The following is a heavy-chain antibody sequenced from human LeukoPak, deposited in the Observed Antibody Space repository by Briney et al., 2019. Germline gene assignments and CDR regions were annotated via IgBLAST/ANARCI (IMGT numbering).Heavy chain of an antibody. D-gene: IGHD6-13*01. V-gene: IGHV4-39*01. J-gene: IGHJ4*02. Sequence: SETLSLTCTVSGGSISSSSYHWGWIRQPPGKGLEWIGSIYYSGSTYYNPSLKSRVTISVDTSKNQFSLKLSSVTAADTAVYYCANTLYSSSWYIYWGQGTLVTVSS. CDR2: IYYSGST. CDR3: ANTLYSSSWYIY. CDR1: GGSISSSSYH.